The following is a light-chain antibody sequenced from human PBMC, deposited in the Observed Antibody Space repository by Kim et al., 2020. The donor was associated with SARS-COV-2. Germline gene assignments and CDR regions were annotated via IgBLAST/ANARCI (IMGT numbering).Light chain of an antibody. J-gene: IGLJ2*01. CDR3: NSRGSNDNVL. CDR2: GKN. Sequence: VALGQTVRITCEGDSIIGYYATCYKKKPGQAQIVVIYGKNNRPSGIPDRFSASSSGDTASLTITGTQAGNEADYYCNSRGSNDNVLFGGGTKLTVL. CDR1: SIIGYY. V-gene: IGLV3-19*01.